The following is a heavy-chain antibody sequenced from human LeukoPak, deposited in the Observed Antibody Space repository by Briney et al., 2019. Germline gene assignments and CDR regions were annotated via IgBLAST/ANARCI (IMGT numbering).Heavy chain of an antibody. Sequence: SETLSLTRTVSGGSITSSNYYWGWLRQPPGRGLEWIANFYYSGSTNYNPSLESRVTISVDTSKNQFSLKLSSVTAADTAVYYCVYYYGSGSVEYWGQGTLVTVSS. D-gene: IGHD3-10*01. CDR2: FYYSGST. J-gene: IGHJ4*02. CDR1: GGSITSSNYY. V-gene: IGHV4-39*01. CDR3: VYYYGSGSVEY.